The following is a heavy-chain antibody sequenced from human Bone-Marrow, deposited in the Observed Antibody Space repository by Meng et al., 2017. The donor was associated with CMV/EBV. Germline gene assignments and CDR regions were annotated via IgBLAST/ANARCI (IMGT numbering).Heavy chain of an antibody. CDR3: ARAWSGRNLYYYYGMDV. J-gene: IGHJ6*02. D-gene: IGHD3-3*01. CDR2: MNPNSGNT. Sequence: ASVKVSCKASGYTFTTYDINWVRQATGQGLEWMGWMNPNSGNTGYALKFQGRVTMTRNTPISTAYMELSSLRSEDTAVYYCARAWSGRNLYYYYGMDVWGQGTTVTVSS. CDR1: GYTFTTYD. V-gene: IGHV1-8*01.